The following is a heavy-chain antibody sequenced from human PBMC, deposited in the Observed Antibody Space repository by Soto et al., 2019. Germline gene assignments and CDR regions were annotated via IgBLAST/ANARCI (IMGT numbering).Heavy chain of an antibody. J-gene: IGHJ5*02. CDR1: GDSIISSDFY. Sequence: SAILSLACTVSGDSIISSDFYWGWVRQPPGEGLEWIGSIFYLGSSYYNPSLKSRVTMSVDTSKNQFSLRLRSVTAADTALYFCERHDGRDGYNLNWFDPWGQGTLVTVSS. V-gene: IGHV4-39*01. CDR3: ERHDGRDGYNLNWFDP. CDR2: IFYLGSS. D-gene: IGHD5-12*01.